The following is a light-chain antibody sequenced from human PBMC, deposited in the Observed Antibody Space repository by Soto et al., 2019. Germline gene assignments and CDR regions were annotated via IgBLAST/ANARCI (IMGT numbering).Light chain of an antibody. CDR1: QSVSSSY. Sequence: EIVLTQSPGTLSLSPGERATLSCRASQSVSSSYFAWYQQKPGQAPRLLIYGASGRATGIPDRFSGSGSGPDFTLTISTLEPEAFAVSYCQQDGSSPMYTFGQGTKVEIK. CDR3: QQDGSSPMYT. V-gene: IGKV3-20*01. CDR2: GAS. J-gene: IGKJ2*01.